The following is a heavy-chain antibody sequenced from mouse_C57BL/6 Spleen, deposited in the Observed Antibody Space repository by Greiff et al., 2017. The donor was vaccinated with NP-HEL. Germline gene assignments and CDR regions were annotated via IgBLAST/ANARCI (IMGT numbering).Heavy chain of an antibody. V-gene: IGHV1-64*01. Sequence: VQLQQPGAELVKPGASVKLSCKASGYTFTSYWMHWVKQRPGQGLEWIGMIHPNSGSTNYNEKFKSKATLTVDKSSSTAYMQLSSLTSEDSAVYYCARYGREHYYAMDYWGQGTSVTVSS. CDR2: IHPNSGST. J-gene: IGHJ4*01. CDR1: GYTFTSYW. CDR3: ARYGREHYYAMDY. D-gene: IGHD1-1*01.